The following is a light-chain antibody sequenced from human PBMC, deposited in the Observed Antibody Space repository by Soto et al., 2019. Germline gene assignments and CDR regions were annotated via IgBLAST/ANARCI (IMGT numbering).Light chain of an antibody. J-gene: IGKJ5*01. CDR1: QGIRSY. CDR3: QQLNSSPIT. CDR2: AAS. V-gene: IGKV1-9*01. Sequence: SQVIQSPSFLSASVGDRFTITCLASQGIRSYLAWYQQKPGKAPKLLIYAASTLQSGVPFRFRGSGSGTSFTLTISSLQPEDFETYYCQQLNSSPITFGQGTRLEIK.